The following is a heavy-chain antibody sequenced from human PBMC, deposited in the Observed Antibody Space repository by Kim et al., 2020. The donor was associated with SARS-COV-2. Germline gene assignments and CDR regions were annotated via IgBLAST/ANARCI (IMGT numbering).Heavy chain of an antibody. D-gene: IGHD2-15*01. CDR2: NK. Sequence: NKYYADSVKGRFTISRDNSKNTLYLQMNSLRAEDTAVYYCAKAYCSGVNCYDYFDDSG. V-gene: IGHV3-30-3*02. J-gene: IGHJ4*01. CDR3: AKAYCSGVNCYDYFDD.